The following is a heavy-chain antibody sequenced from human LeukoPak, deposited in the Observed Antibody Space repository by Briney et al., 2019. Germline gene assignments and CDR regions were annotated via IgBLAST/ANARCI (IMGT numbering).Heavy chain of an antibody. CDR1: GGSITRSGSY. CDR2: IFPTGRA. Sequence: SETLSLPCTVSGGSITRSGSYWGWVRQPPGKGLEWIGSIFPTGRAYYNPSLKSRVTISIDTSRNQFTLKQSSVTASDTSIYYCAAYSSGTMFDSWGPGALVTVSS. D-gene: IGHD4-11*01. V-gene: IGHV4-39*01. CDR3: AAYSSGTMFDS. J-gene: IGHJ4*02.